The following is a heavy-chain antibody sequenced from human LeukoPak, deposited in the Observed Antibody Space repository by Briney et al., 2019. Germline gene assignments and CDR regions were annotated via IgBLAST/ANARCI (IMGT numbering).Heavy chain of an antibody. CDR1: GGTFSSYA. J-gene: IGHJ3*02. V-gene: IGHV1-69*13. CDR2: IIPIFGTA. D-gene: IGHD6-13*01. Sequence: SVKVSRKASGGTFSSYAISWVRQAPGQGLEWMGGIIPIFGTANYAQKFQGRVTITADESTSTAYMELSSLRSEDTAVYYCAGPSPSSSWYHRAFDIWGQGTMVTVSS. CDR3: AGPSPSSSWYHRAFDI.